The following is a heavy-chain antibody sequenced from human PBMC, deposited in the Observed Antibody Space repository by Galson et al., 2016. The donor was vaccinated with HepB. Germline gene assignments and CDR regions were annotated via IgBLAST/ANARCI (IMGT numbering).Heavy chain of an antibody. J-gene: IGHJ4*02. CDR3: VRQQFQGYGRTHFDF. CDR2: MYPGDSET. Sequence: QSGAEVKKPGESLKISCKGSEYSFVRYWIGWVRQTPGKGLEWAGIMYPGDSETRYSPSFRGHVTFSADNSITTAYLHWSSLKAADTAIYCGVRQQFQGYGRTHFDFWGQGTLVTVS. CDR1: EYSFVRYW. D-gene: IGHD5-18*01. V-gene: IGHV5-51*01.